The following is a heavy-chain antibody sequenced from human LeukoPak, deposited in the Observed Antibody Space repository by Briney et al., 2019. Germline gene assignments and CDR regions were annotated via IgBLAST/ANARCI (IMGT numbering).Heavy chain of an antibody. CDR3: ATGRLQPAH. V-gene: IGHV3-7*01. J-gene: IGHJ4*02. CDR1: GISFSGSW. Sequence: GGSLRLSCVVSGISFSGSWMTWVRRAPGRGLESVANINEDGSVTYFVDSVKGRFAISRDNANNSVFLQLKSLRAEDTAVYYCATGRLQPAHWGQGTLVTVSS. CDR2: INEDGSVT. D-gene: IGHD2-2*01.